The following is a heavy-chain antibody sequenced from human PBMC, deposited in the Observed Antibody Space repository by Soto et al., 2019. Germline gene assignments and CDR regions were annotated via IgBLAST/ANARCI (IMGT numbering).Heavy chain of an antibody. J-gene: IGHJ6*03. CDR1: GYTFTSYA. CDR3: ARDSVVRGVISYYYYYYMDV. Sequence: ASVKVSCKASGYTFTSYAMHWVRQAPGQRLEWMGWINAGNGNTKYSQKFQGRVTITRDTSASTAYMELSSLRSEDTAVYYCARDSVVRGVISYYYYYYMDVWGKGTTVTSP. D-gene: IGHD3-10*01. CDR2: INAGNGNT. V-gene: IGHV1-3*01.